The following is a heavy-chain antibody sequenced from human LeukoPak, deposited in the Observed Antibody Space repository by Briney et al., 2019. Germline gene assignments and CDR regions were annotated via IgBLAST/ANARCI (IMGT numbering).Heavy chain of an antibody. J-gene: IGHJ6*03. CDR2: IIPIFGTA. Sequence: SVKVSCKASGGTFSSYAISWVRQAPGQGLEWRGGIIPIFGTANYAQKFQGRVTITADESTSTAYMELSSLRSEDTAVYYCARGGRGVVIDGYYYMYVWGKGTTVTVSS. D-gene: IGHD3-3*01. CDR3: ARGGRGVVIDGYYYMYV. CDR1: GGTFSSYA. V-gene: IGHV1-69*13.